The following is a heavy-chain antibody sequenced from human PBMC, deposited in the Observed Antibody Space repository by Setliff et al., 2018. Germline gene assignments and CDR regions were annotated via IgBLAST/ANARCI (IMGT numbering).Heavy chain of an antibody. Sequence: PGGSLRLSCAGSGFSFSIFWMSWVRQAPGKGLEWVAVVSHDENTKYYADSAKGRFTISRDNAKNSLYLQMNSLRADDTAVYYCARSPANGGHDAFDIWGQGTMVTVSS. J-gene: IGHJ3*02. CDR2: VSHDENTK. CDR3: ARSPANGGHDAFDI. V-gene: IGHV3-7*01. D-gene: IGHD6-25*01. CDR1: GFSFSIFW.